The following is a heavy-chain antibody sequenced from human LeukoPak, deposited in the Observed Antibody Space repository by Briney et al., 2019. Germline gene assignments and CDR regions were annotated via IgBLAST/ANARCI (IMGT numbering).Heavy chain of an antibody. CDR1: GVTFSSYW. D-gene: IGHD7-27*01. V-gene: IGHV3-74*03. J-gene: IGHJ4*02. CDR2: IKSDGSTT. Sequence: GGSLRLSCAVSGVTFSSYWMHWVRQAPGKGLVWVSWIKSDGSTTKYADSVKGRFTISRDNAKNTLYLQMNSLRAEDTAVYYCARGRNWAFDYWGQGTLVTVSS. CDR3: ARGRNWAFDY.